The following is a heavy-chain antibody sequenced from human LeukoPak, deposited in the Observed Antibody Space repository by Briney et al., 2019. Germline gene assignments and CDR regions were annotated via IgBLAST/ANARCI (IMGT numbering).Heavy chain of an antibody. V-gene: IGHV1-69*02. CDR2: IIPILGIA. CDR3: ARGRGCSSTSCYIPPGY. D-gene: IGHD2-2*02. CDR1: GYTFTSYY. Sequence: GASVKVSCKASGYTFTSYYMHWVRQAPGQGLEWMGRIIPILGIANYAQKFQGRVTITADKSNSTAYMELSSLRSEDTAVYYCARGRGCSSTSCYIPPGYWGQGTLVTVSS. J-gene: IGHJ4*02.